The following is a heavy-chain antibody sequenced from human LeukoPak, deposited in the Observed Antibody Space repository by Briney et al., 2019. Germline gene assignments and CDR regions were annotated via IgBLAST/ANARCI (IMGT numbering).Heavy chain of an antibody. CDR3: AKNFFGSGSYVLVFDP. J-gene: IGHJ5*02. CDR1: GYTFTGYY. Sequence: ASAKVSCKASGYTFTGYYMHWVRQAPGQGLEWMGWINPNSGGTNYAQKFQDRDTMTRDTSISTAYMELSSLTSDDSAVYYCAKNFFGSGSYVLVFDPWGQGTLVTVSS. D-gene: IGHD3-10*01. V-gene: IGHV1-2*02. CDR2: INPNSGGT.